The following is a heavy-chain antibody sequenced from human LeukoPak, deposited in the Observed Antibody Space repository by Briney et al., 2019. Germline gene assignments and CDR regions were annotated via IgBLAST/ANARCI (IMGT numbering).Heavy chain of an antibody. D-gene: IGHD3-22*01. J-gene: IGHJ4*02. Sequence: SETLSLTCTVSGYSISSGYYWGWIRQPPGKGLEWIGSIYHSGSTYYNPSLKSRVTISVDTSKNQFSLKLSSVTAADTAVYYCARGMHGAYYYDSSGYYFDYWGQGTLVTVSS. CDR2: IYHSGST. CDR3: ARGMHGAYYYDSSGYYFDY. V-gene: IGHV4-38-2*02. CDR1: GYSISSGYY.